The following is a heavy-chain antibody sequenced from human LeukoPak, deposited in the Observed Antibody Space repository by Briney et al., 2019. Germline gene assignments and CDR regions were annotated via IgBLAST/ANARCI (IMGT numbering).Heavy chain of an antibody. V-gene: IGHV3-23*01. Sequence: GGSLRLSCVASGFTFTSFGMNWVRQAPGKGLEWVSVISGSGGRTYYADSVKGRFTTSRDNSKKTLYLQMNSLRAEDTAVYYCAKGDGFGLLWFAEVFDYWGQGTLVTVSS. CDR3: AKGDGFGLLWFAEVFDY. CDR1: GFTFTSFG. D-gene: IGHD3-10*01. J-gene: IGHJ4*02. CDR2: ISGSGGRT.